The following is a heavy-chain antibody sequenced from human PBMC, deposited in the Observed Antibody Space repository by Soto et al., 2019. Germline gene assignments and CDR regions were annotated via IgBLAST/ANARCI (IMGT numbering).Heavy chain of an antibody. CDR3: ARSRHGSGSYTHFYYGLDV. V-gene: IGHV3-30-3*01. D-gene: IGHD3-10*01. CDR1: GFTFISYA. Sequence: QVQLVESGGGVVQPGRSLRLSCAASGFTFISYAMHWVRQAPGKGLEWVAVISFDGSTEYYADSVKRLFTISRDNSKNTVYLQMNSLISEDTAVYYCARSRHGSGSYTHFYYGLDVWGQGTTVTVSS. J-gene: IGHJ6*02. CDR2: ISFDGSTE.